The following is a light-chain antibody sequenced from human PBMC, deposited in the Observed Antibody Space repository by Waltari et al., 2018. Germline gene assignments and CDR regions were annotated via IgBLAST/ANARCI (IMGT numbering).Light chain of an antibody. J-gene: IGKJ1*01. CDR2: LGS. CDR1: QSLLHSNGHNY. Sequence: DIVMTQSPLSLPVIPGEPASISCRSSQSLLHSNGHNYLDCYLQKPGQSPQLLIYLGSNRASGVPDRFSGSGSGTDFTLKISRVEAEDVGVYYCMQSLQTPPTFGQGTKVEIK. V-gene: IGKV2-28*01. CDR3: MQSLQTPPT.